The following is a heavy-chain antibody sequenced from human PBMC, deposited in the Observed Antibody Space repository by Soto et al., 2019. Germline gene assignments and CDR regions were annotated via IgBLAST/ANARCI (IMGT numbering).Heavy chain of an antibody. J-gene: IGHJ6*03. Sequence: QEQLVQSGAEVKKPGASVKVSCKASGYAFSQFYIHWMRQAPGQGLEWMGWINPNSGRTKFAQKFQGWVTMTRDTSIKTVYMELSGLKSDATAVYYCARESGGTTATLDYYYFYMDVWGKGTTVTVSS. CDR1: GYAFSQFY. D-gene: IGHD4-17*01. CDR3: ARESGGTTATLDYYYFYMDV. CDR2: INPNSGRT. V-gene: IGHV1-2*04.